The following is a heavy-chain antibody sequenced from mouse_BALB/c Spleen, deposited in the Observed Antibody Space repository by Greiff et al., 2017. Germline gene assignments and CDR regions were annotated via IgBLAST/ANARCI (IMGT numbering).Heavy chain of an antibody. D-gene: IGHD3-2*02. CDR1: GYTFTSYT. V-gene: IGHV1-4*02. Sequence: QVQLKQSAAELARPGASVKMSCKASGYTFTSYTMHWVKQRPGQGLEWIGYINPSSGYTEYNQKFKDKTTLTADKSSSTAYMQLSSLTSEDSAVYYCAREESGGYFDYWGQGTTLTVSS. CDR3: AREESGGYFDY. CDR2: INPSSGYT. J-gene: IGHJ2*01.